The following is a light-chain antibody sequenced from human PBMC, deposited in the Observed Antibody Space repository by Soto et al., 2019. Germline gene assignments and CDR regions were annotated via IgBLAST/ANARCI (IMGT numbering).Light chain of an antibody. CDR3: QQDGSSPT. V-gene: IGKV3-20*01. CDR1: QSVSSSY. J-gene: IGKJ1*01. Sequence: EIVLTQSPGTLSLSPGERATLSCRASQSVSSSYLAWYQQKPGQAPRLLIYGASSRATGIPDRFSGSGSGTDFTLTSSRLEPEDFAVYYCQQDGSSPTFGQGTKVDIK. CDR2: GAS.